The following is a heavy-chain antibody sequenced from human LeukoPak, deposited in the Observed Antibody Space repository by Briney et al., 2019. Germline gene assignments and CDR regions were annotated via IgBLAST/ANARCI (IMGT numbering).Heavy chain of an antibody. Sequence: GGSLRLSCAASRFTYSDYYMSWIRQAPGKGLEWVSYISGNGNTIYYADSVKGRFTISRDNAKNSLYLQMNSLRAEDTAVYYCARYIFSGYTYYFDYWGQGTLVTVSS. CDR2: ISGNGNTI. CDR1: RFTYSDYY. CDR3: ARYIFSGYTYYFDY. D-gene: IGHD5-12*01. V-gene: IGHV3-11*04. J-gene: IGHJ4*02.